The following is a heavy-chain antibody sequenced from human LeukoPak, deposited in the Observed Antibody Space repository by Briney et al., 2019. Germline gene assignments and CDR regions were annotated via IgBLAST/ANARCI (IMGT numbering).Heavy chain of an antibody. CDR2: IYRSGST. J-gene: IGHJ4*02. CDR3: ARVVPDRTQPLDY. CDR1: GGSISSGGYS. V-gene: IGHV4-30-2*01. Sequence: PSETLSLTCAVSGGSISSGGYSWSWIRQPPGKGLEWIGYIYRSGSTYYNPSLKSRVTISVDRSKNQFSLKLSSVTAADTAVYYCARVVPDRTQPLDYWGQGTLVTVSS. D-gene: IGHD1-26*01.